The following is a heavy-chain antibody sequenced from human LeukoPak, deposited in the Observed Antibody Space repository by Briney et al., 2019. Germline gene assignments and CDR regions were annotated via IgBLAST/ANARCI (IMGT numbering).Heavy chain of an antibody. V-gene: IGHV4-39*07. Sequence: SETLSLTCTVSGGSISSSSYYWGWIRQPPGKGLEWIGSIYYSGSTYYNPSLKSRVTISVDTSKNQFSLKLSSVTAADTAVYYCARGYSSDYWGQGTLVTVSS. CDR2: IYYSGST. J-gene: IGHJ4*02. CDR1: GGSISSSSYY. CDR3: ARGYSSDY. D-gene: IGHD6-13*01.